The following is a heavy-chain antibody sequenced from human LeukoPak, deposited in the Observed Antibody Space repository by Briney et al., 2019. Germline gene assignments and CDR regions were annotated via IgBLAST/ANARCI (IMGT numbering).Heavy chain of an antibody. Sequence: SETLSLTCTVSGGSISGSSCYWHWIRQPPGKGLEWIGSIYYSGTTFYNPSLKSRVTISVDTAKDQFSLRLTSVTAADTAVYYCVKNDRGSGWRLDSWGQGILVTVSS. J-gene: IGHJ4*02. V-gene: IGHV4-39*01. CDR1: GGSISGSSCY. D-gene: IGHD6-25*01. CDR3: VKNDRGSGWRLDS. CDR2: IYYSGTT.